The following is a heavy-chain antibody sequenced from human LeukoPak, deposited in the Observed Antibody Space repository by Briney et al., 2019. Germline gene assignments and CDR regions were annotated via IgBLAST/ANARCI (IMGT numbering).Heavy chain of an antibody. D-gene: IGHD3-10*01. J-gene: IGHJ4*02. CDR1: GGSFSGYY. CDR2: INHSGST. Sequence: SETLSLTCAVYGGSFSGYYWSWIRQPPGKGLEWIGEINHSGSTNYNPSLKSRVTISVDTSKNQFSLKLSSVTAADTAVYYCARGRGSGSFFPFDYWGQGTLVTVSS. CDR3: ARGRGSGSFFPFDY. V-gene: IGHV4-34*01.